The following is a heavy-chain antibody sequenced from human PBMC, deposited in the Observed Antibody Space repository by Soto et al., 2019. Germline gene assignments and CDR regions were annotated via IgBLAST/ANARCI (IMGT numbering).Heavy chain of an antibody. Sequence: QVQLLESGPGLVKPSQTLSLTCTVSGGSVGSGNFYWSWVRQRPAQGLEWIGYIFDSKTAYYNASLESRASISGDPSNNQVSLALTSVTVADTAVYYCARALPIAGDGPFDFWGPGILVTVSS. D-gene: IGHD1-26*01. J-gene: IGHJ4*02. CDR3: ARALPIAGDGPFDF. CDR2: IFDSKTA. CDR1: GGSVGSGNFY. V-gene: IGHV4-31*03.